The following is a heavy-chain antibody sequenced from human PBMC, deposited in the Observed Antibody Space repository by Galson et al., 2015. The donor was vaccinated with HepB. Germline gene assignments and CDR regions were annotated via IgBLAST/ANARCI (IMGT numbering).Heavy chain of an antibody. D-gene: IGHD6-19*01. CDR1: GDSVSSNSAA. Sequence: CAISGDSVSSNSAAWNWIRQSPSRGLEWLGRTYYRSKWYNDYAVSVKSRITINPDTSKNQFSLQLNSVTPEDTAVYYCARDRYSSGWRTPAVIPGRWFDPWGQGTLVTVSS. V-gene: IGHV6-1*01. CDR3: ARDRYSSGWRTPAVIPGRWFDP. J-gene: IGHJ5*02. CDR2: TYYRSKWYN.